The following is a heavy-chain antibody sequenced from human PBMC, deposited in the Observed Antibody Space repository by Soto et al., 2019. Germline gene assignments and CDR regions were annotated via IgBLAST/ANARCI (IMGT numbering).Heavy chain of an antibody. D-gene: IGHD3-16*01. Sequence: VQLVESGGGLIQPGGSLRLSCAASGFTVSNNHMTWVRQAAGKGLELVSFVHGGGSTSYADSVKGRFTISRDNSKNTLYLQRDSLRAEHTAIYYFAGRLTTAASLDYWGRGTLVTVSS. CDR1: GFTVSNNH. CDR2: VHGGGST. J-gene: IGHJ4*02. V-gene: IGHV3-53*01. CDR3: AGRLTTAASLDY.